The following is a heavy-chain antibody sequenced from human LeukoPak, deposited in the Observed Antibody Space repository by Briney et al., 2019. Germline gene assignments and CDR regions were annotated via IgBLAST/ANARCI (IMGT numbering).Heavy chain of an antibody. J-gene: IGHJ4*02. V-gene: IGHV3-7*01. CDR2: INQDGGEK. CDR3: ARDLRGFDY. Sequence: GGSLRLSCAASGFTFSIYWMSWVRQAPGKGLEWVANINQDGGEKNYVDSVEGRFTISRDNAKNSLYLQMNSLRAEDTAVYYCARDLRGFDYWGQGTLVTVSS. CDR1: GFTFSIYW.